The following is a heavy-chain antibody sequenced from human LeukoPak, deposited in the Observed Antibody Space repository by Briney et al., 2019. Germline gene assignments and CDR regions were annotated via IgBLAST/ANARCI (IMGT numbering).Heavy chain of an antibody. CDR2: IFYTGST. J-gene: IGHJ6*02. V-gene: IGHV4-39*01. D-gene: IGHD3-10*01. Sequence: SETLSLTCTVSGGSFSSSSYYWGWIRQPPGKGLEWMGRIFYTGSTYYTPSLKSRVTISVDTSKNQFSLKLSSVTAADTAVYYCASRTSYYVSGSFFMDVWGQGTTVTVSS. CDR3: ASRTSYYVSGSFFMDV. CDR1: GGSFSSSSYY.